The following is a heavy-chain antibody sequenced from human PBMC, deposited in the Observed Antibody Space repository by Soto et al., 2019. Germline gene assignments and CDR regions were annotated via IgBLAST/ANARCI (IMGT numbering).Heavy chain of an antibody. D-gene: IGHD5-18*01. V-gene: IGHV3-23*01. CDR1: GFTFSSYA. CDR2: ISGSGGST. J-gene: IGHJ4*02. CDR3: AKGGYSYGRIDY. Sequence: EVQLLESGGGLVQPGGSLRLSCAASGFTFSSYAMSWVLQAPGKGLEWVSAISGSGGSTYYADSVKGRFTISRDNSKNTLYLQMNSLRAEDTAVYYCAKGGYSYGRIDYWGQGTLVTVSS.